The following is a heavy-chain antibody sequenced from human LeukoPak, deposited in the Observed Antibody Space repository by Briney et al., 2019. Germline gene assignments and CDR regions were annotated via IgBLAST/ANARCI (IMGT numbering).Heavy chain of an antibody. Sequence: GGSLRLSCAASGFTFSSYAMSWVRQAPGKGLEWVSAISGSGGSTYYADSVKGRFTISRDNSKNTLYLQMNSLRAEDTAVYYCAKGLEKWSSSTSHYYFDYWGQGTLVTVSS. CDR3: AKGLEKWSSSTSHYYFDY. CDR1: GFTFSSYA. D-gene: IGHD2-2*01. V-gene: IGHV3-23*01. CDR2: ISGSGGST. J-gene: IGHJ4*02.